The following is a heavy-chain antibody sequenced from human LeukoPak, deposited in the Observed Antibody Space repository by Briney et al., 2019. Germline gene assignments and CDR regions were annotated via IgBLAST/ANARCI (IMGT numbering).Heavy chain of an antibody. D-gene: IGHD1-26*01. CDR1: GASISSGGYY. CDR2: IYYSGST. CDR3: ARDSITVGALDY. Sequence: PSETLSLTCSVSGASISSGGYYWSWIRQHPGKGLEWIGYIYYSGSTYYNPSLKSRVTISVDTSKNQFSLKLSSVTAADTAVYYCARDSITVGALDYWGQGTLVTVSS. V-gene: IGHV4-31*03. J-gene: IGHJ4*02.